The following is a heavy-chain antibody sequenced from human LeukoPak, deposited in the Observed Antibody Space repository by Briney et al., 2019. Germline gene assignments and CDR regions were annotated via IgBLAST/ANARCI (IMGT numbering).Heavy chain of an antibody. V-gene: IGHV4-59*08. CDR2: IYYSGST. D-gene: IGHD1-14*01. CDR3: ARRGNRNWFDP. CDR1: GGSISNYY. Sequence: SETLSLTCTVSGGSISNYYWSWIRQPPGKGLEWIGYIYYSGSTNYNPSLKSRVTISVDTSKNQFSLKLSSVTAADTAVYYCARRGNRNWFDPWGQGTLVTVSS. J-gene: IGHJ5*02.